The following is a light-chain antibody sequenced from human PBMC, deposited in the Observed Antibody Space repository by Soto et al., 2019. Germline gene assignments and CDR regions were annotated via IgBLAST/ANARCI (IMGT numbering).Light chain of an antibody. CDR2: GAS. Sequence: EIVMTPSPATLSVSPCERATLSSRASQSVSSYLAWYQQKPGQAPRLLIYGASTRATGIPARFSGSGSGTEFTLTISSLQSEDFAVYYCQQYNNWPWTFGQGTKVDIK. CDR3: QQYNNWPWT. CDR1: QSVSSY. J-gene: IGKJ1*01. V-gene: IGKV3-15*01.